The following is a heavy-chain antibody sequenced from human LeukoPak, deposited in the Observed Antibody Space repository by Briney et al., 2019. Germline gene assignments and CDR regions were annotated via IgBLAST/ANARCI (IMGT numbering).Heavy chain of an antibody. CDR1: GFTFSRYG. Sequence: PGGSLRLSCAASGFTFSRYGMHWVRQAPGKGLEWVAVISYDGSNKYYADSVKGRFTISRDNSKNTLYLQMNSLRAEDTAVYYCAKDKSSSGWSDFDYWGQGTLVTVSS. D-gene: IGHD6-19*01. CDR2: ISYDGSNK. CDR3: AKDKSSSGWSDFDY. J-gene: IGHJ4*02. V-gene: IGHV3-30*18.